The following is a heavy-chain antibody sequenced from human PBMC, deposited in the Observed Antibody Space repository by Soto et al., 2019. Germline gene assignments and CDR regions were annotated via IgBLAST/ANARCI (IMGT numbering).Heavy chain of an antibody. CDR1: GGTFSSYA. V-gene: IGHV1-69*06. Sequence: SVKVSCKASGGTFSSYAISWVRQAPGQGLEWMGGIIPIFGTANYAQKFQGRVTITADKSTSTAYMALTSLRSEDTAVYYCARRYNWNSDYYYGMTSGAKGPRSPSP. D-gene: IGHD1-7*01. J-gene: IGHJ6*02. CDR2: IIPIFGTA. CDR3: ARRYNWNSDYYYGMTS.